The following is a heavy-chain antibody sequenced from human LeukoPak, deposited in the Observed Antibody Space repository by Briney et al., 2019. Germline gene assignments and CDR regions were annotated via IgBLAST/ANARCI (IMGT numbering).Heavy chain of an antibody. Sequence: GGSLRLSCAASGFTFSSYAMSWVRQAPGKGLEWVSSISSSSSYIYYADSVKGRFTISRDNAKNSLYLQMNSLRAEDTAVYYCARDSAVGAIGAFDYWGQGTLVTVSS. V-gene: IGHV3-21*01. CDR1: GFTFSSYA. CDR3: ARDSAVGAIGAFDY. J-gene: IGHJ4*02. D-gene: IGHD1-26*01. CDR2: ISSSSSYI.